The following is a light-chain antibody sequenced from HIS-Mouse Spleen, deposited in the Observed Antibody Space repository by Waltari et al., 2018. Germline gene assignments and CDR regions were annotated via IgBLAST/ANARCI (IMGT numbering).Light chain of an antibody. CDR3: YSTGSSGNHRV. J-gene: IGLJ2*01. Sequence: SYELTQPPSVSVSPGQTARITCSGDALPKKYAYWYQQKSGQAPVLVIYEDRKRPSGIPERFSGSSSGTMATWTISGAQVEDEADYYCYSTGSSGNHRVFGGGTKLTVL. V-gene: IGLV3-10*01. CDR2: EDR. CDR1: ALPKKY.